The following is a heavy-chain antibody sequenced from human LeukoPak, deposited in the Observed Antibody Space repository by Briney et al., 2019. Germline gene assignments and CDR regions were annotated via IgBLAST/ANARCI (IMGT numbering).Heavy chain of an antibody. V-gene: IGHV1-69*13. CDR1: GYTFTGYY. Sequence: GASVKVSCKASGYTFTGYYMHWVRQAPGQGLEWMGGIIAIFGTANYAQKFQGRVTITADESTSTAYMELSSLRSEDTAVYYCARVVIPRYCSSTSCYWRGWFDPWGQGTLVTVSS. J-gene: IGHJ5*02. D-gene: IGHD2-2*01. CDR3: ARVVIPRYCSSTSCYWRGWFDP. CDR2: IIAIFGTA.